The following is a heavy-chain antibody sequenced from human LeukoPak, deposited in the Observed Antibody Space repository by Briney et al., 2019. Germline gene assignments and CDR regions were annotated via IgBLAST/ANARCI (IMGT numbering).Heavy chain of an antibody. CDR1: GFPFSYAW. CDR2: IKSKAYGGTT. D-gene: IGHD5-18*01. CDR3: TRGRRGYSYGYNDY. V-gene: IGHV3-49*04. J-gene: IGHJ4*02. Sequence: PGGSLRLSCAASGFPFSYAWMSWVRHAPRKGLEWVGRIKSKAYGGTTEYAASVKGRFTISRDDSESIAYLQMNSLKTEDTAVYYCTRGRRGYSYGYNDYWGQGTLVTVSS.